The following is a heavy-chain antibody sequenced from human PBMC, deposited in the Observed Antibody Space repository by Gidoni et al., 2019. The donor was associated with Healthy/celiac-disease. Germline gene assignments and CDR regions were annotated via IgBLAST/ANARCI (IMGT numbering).Heavy chain of an antibody. D-gene: IGHD2-15*01. CDR1: GYGFTSYW. V-gene: IGHV5-51*01. CDR2: IYPGDSDT. Sequence: EVQLVQSGAEVKKPGESLKLPCQGSGYGFTSYWIGWVRQMPGKGLEWMGIIYPGDSDTRYSPSFQGQVTISADKSISTAYLQWSSLKASDTAMYYCASVYCSGGSCYSFDYWGQGTLVTVSS. CDR3: ASVYCSGGSCYSFDY. J-gene: IGHJ4*02.